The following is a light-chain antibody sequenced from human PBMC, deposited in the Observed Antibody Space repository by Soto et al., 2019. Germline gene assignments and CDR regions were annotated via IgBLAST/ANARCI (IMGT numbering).Light chain of an antibody. J-gene: IGLJ3*02. CDR1: TGAVTSGHY. V-gene: IGLV7-46*01. CDR3: LVFYSDAEGV. CDR2: DTS. Sequence: QAVVTQEPSLTVSPGGTVTLTCDSSTGAVTSGHYPYWFQQKPGQAPRALIYDTSNKHSWTPARFSGSLLGGKAALTLSGAQPEDEAEYYCLVFYSDAEGVFGGGTQLTVL.